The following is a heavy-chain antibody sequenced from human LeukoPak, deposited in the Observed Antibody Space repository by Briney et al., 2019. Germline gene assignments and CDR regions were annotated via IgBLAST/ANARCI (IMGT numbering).Heavy chain of an antibody. V-gene: IGHV4-39*07. Sequence: PSETLSLTFTVSGGSISSSSYYWGWIRQPPGKGLEWIGSIYYSGSTYYNPSLKSRVTISVDTSKNQFSLKLSSVTAADTAVYYCARDKRAGGMDVWGQGTAVTVSS. J-gene: IGHJ6*02. D-gene: IGHD6-25*01. CDR1: GGSISSSSYY. CDR3: ARDKRAGGMDV. CDR2: IYYSGST.